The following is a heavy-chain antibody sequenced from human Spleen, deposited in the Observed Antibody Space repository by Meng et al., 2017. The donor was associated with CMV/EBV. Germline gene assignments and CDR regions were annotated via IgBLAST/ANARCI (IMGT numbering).Heavy chain of an antibody. CDR3: AKGSLPRGSTSSWFSLDH. V-gene: IGHV3-30-3*01. J-gene: IGHJ4*02. Sequence: GESLKISCAASGFTFSRFAMHWVRQAPGKGLEWLALRSYDGTNEYYADSVKGRFTISRDNSKNTLYLQVTSLRAEDTAVYYCAKGSLPRGSTSSWFSLDHWGQGALVTVSS. CDR1: GFTFSRFA. CDR2: RSYDGTNE. D-gene: IGHD6-13*01.